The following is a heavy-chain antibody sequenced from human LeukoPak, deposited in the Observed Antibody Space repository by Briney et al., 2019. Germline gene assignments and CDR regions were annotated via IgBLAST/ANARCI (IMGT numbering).Heavy chain of an antibody. CDR1: GGSISSSSYY. CDR2: IYYSGST. Sequence: SETLSLTCTVSGGSISSSSYYWGWIRQPPGKGLEWIGNIYYSGSTYYNPSLQSRVTISVDTSKNQFSLKLSSVTAADTAVYYCVRRSDLTTNVGYWGQGTLVTVSS. CDR3: VRRSDLTTNVGY. V-gene: IGHV4-39*01. D-gene: IGHD2-15*01. J-gene: IGHJ4*02.